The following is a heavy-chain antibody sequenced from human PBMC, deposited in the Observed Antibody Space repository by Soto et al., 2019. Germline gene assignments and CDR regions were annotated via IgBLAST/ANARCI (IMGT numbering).Heavy chain of an antibody. D-gene: IGHD3-22*01. J-gene: IGHJ6*02. CDR1: GYSFTSYW. CDR3: ARANVGYDSSGYYHYYYGMDV. Sequence: GESLKISCKGSGYSFTSYWIGWVRQMPGKGLEWMGIIYPGDSDTRYSPSFQGQVTISADKSISTAYLQWSSLKASDTAMYYCARANVGYDSSGYYHYYYGMDVWGQGTTVTVSS. V-gene: IGHV5-51*01. CDR2: IYPGDSDT.